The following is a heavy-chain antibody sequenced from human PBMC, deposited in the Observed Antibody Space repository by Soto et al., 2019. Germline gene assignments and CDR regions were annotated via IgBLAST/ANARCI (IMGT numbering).Heavy chain of an antibody. Sequence: QVQLVESGGGVVQPGRSLRLSCAASGFTFSSYGMHWVRQATGKGLEWVAVISYDGSNKYYADSVKGRFTISRDTSKNTLYLQMNSLRAEDTAVYYCAKDDGYGSGSGYYYYGMDVWGQGTTVTVSS. CDR2: ISYDGSNK. V-gene: IGHV3-30*18. D-gene: IGHD3-10*01. CDR3: AKDDGYGSGSGYYYYGMDV. CDR1: GFTFSSYG. J-gene: IGHJ6*02.